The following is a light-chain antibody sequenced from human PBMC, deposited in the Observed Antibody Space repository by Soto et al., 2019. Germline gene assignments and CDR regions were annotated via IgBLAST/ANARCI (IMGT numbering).Light chain of an antibody. CDR3: QQYNNWWT. V-gene: IGKV3-15*01. CDR1: QSVSNN. CDR2: GAS. Sequence: EIVMTQSPATLSVSPGKRATLSCRASQSVSNNLAWYQKKPGQAPRLLIYGASTRATGIPARFSGSGSGTEVTLTISSLQSEDFAFYYWQQYNNWWTFGQGTRVDIK. J-gene: IGKJ1*01.